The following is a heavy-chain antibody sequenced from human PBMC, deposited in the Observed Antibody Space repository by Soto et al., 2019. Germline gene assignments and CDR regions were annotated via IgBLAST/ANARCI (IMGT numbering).Heavy chain of an antibody. J-gene: IGHJ4*02. CDR3: ARGLRWTRTFDF. D-gene: IGHD1-1*01. CDR1: RGYITSTSYS. CDR2: LSYTGST. V-gene: IGHV4-39*01. Sequence: PSETLSLTCSVSRGYITSTSYSWGWIRQSPGTGLQWIGSLSYTGSTYYNPSLKGRVAISVDTSKTQVSLELSSVTAADTAAYYCARGLRWTRTFDFWGQGTLVTVSS.